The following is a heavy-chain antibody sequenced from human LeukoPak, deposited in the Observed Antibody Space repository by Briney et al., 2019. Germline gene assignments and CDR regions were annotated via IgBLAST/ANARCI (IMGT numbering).Heavy chain of an antibody. J-gene: IGHJ3*02. CDR2: IYPGDSDA. V-gene: IGHV5-51*01. CDR3: ARGEDGYNGDAFHI. Sequence: GESLKISCKGSGYSFTNYWIGWVRQMPGKGLEWMGIIYPGDSDARYSPSFEGQVTFSVDKSISTAYLQWSSLKASDTAIYYCARGEDGYNGDAFHIWGQGTMVTVSS. D-gene: IGHD5-24*01. CDR1: GYSFTNYW.